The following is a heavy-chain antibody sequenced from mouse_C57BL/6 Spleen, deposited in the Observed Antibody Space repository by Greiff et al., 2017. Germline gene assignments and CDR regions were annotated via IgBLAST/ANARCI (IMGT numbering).Heavy chain of an antibody. CDR3: ARSLDDFRGHFAY. Sequence: QVQLKQPGAELVMPGASVKLSCKASGYTFTSYWMHWVKQRPGQGLEWIGEIDPSDSYTNYNQKFKGKSTLTVDKSSSTAYMQLSSLTSEDSAVYYCARSLDDFRGHFAYWGQGTLVTVSA. J-gene: IGHJ3*01. D-gene: IGHD2-4*01. CDR1: GYTFTSYW. CDR2: IDPSDSYT. V-gene: IGHV1-69*01.